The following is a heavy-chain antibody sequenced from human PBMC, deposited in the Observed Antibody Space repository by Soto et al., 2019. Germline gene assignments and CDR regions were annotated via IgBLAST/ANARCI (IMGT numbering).Heavy chain of an antibody. Sequence: SETLSLTCTVSGGSVSSGSYYWSWIRQPPGKGLEWIGYIYYSGSTNYNPSLKSRVTISVDTSKNQFSLKLSSVTAADTAVYYCARALRAYCGGDCYSAYFDYWGQGTLVPVSS. J-gene: IGHJ4*02. CDR1: GGSVSSGSYY. CDR2: IYYSGST. V-gene: IGHV4-61*01. D-gene: IGHD2-21*02. CDR3: ARALRAYCGGDCYSAYFDY.